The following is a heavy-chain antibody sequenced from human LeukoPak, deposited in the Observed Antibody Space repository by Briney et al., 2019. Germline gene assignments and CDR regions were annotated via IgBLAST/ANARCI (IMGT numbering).Heavy chain of an antibody. CDR3: ARYRNYYDSGDAFDI. CDR2: ISSSGSYI. J-gene: IGHJ3*02. Sequence: GGSLRLSCAASRFTFSSYSMNWVRQAPGKGLEWVSSISSSGSYIYYADSVKGRFTISRDNAKNSLYLQMNSLRAEDTAVYYCARYRNYYDSGDAFDIWGQGTMVTVSS. D-gene: IGHD3-22*01. V-gene: IGHV3-21*01. CDR1: RFTFSSYS.